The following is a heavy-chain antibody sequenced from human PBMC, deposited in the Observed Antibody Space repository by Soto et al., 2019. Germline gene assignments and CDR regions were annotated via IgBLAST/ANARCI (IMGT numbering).Heavy chain of an antibody. Sequence: GGSLRLSCAASGFPFNKYAMHWVRQTPGNGLEWVSGISWNSDSLDSADPVKGRFTISRDNAKNSLYLQMNSLRAEDTALYYCAKGITYYYDSSGYSDAFDIWGQGTMVTVSS. J-gene: IGHJ3*02. CDR3: AKGITYYYDSSGYSDAFDI. CDR1: GFPFNKYA. V-gene: IGHV3-9*01. CDR2: ISWNSDSL. D-gene: IGHD3-22*01.